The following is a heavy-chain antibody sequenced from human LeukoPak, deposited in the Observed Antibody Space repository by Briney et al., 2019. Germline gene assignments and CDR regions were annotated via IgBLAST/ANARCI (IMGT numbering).Heavy chain of an antibody. CDR3: AFQGVTAGLINSGYDY. D-gene: IGHD3-10*01. CDR1: GGSFSGYY. Sequence: SETLSLTCAVYGGSFSGYYWSWIRQPPGKGLEWIGEINHSGSTNYNPYLKSRVTISVDTSKNQFSLKLSSVTAADTAVYYCAFQGVTAGLINSGYDYWGQGTLVTVSS. CDR2: INHSGST. J-gene: IGHJ4*02. V-gene: IGHV4-34*01.